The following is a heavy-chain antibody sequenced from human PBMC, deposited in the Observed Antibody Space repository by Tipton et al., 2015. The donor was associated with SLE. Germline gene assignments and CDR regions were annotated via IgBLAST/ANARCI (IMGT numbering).Heavy chain of an antibody. D-gene: IGHD1-26*01. J-gene: IGHJ4*02. CDR3: ARSRGGGSLGNFDY. Sequence: SLRFSCAASGFTFSSYAMSWVRQAPGKGLEWVSVIYSGGSSTYYVDSVKGRFTISRDNAKNSLYLQMNSLRAEDTAVYYCARSRGGGSLGNFDYWGQGTLVTVSS. CDR1: GFTFSSYA. CDR2: IYSGGSST. V-gene: IGHV3-23*03.